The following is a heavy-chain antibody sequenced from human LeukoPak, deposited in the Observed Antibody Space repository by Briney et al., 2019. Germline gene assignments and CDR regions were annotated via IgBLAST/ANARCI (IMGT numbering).Heavy chain of an antibody. D-gene: IGHD6-25*01. Sequence: GGSLRLSCAASGFTFSSYAMHWVRQAPGKGLEGVAVISYDGSNKYYADSVKGRFTISRDTSKNTLYLQMDSLRAEDTAVYYCARAPGRLHAFDIWGQGTMVTVSS. V-gene: IGHV3-30-3*01. CDR1: GFTFSSYA. J-gene: IGHJ3*02. CDR3: ARAPGRLHAFDI. CDR2: ISYDGSNK.